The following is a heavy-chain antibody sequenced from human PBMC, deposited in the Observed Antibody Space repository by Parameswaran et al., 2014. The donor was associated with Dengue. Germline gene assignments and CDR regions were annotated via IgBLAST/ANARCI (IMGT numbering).Heavy chain of an antibody. J-gene: IGHJ3*02. CDR2: IYYSGST. Sequence: WIRQPPGKGLEWIGSIYYSGSTYYNPSLKSRVTISVDTSKNQFFLKLSSVTAADTAVYYCARHNYYESRAYGALDIWGQGTMVTVSS. CDR3: ARHNYYESRAYGALDI. V-gene: IGHV4-39*01. D-gene: IGHD3-22*01.